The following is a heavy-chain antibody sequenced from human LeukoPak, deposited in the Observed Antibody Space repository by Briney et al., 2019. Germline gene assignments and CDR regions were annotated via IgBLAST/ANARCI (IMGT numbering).Heavy chain of an antibody. Sequence: GGSLRLSCAASGFAFSTYTIHWVRQVPGKGLMWVSRINNDGRSTTYADSVKGRFTISRDNAKDTLYLQMNSLRPEDTAVYYCARDSGDSSGYYWGLGYWGQGTLVTVSS. V-gene: IGHV3-74*01. CDR3: ARDSGDSSGYYWGLGY. CDR1: GFAFSTYT. CDR2: INNDGRST. D-gene: IGHD3-22*01. J-gene: IGHJ4*02.